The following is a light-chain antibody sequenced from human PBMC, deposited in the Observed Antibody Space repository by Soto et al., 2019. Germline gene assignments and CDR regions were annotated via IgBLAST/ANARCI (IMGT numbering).Light chain of an antibody. V-gene: IGKV3-15*01. CDR1: QSVRSE. J-gene: IGKJ4*01. CDR2: GAS. Sequence: EIVMTQSPASLSVSPGERVTLSCRASQSVRSELAWYQQKSGQPPRLLIYGASTRATGIPAGLGGSGPGAEFTHTLNDLQSEDFAVYYCQQYERWPPLTFGGGTKVEIK. CDR3: QQYERWPPLT.